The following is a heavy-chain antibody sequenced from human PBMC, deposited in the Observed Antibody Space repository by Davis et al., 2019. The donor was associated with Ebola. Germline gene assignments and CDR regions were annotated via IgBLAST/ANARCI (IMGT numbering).Heavy chain of an antibody. J-gene: IGHJ4*02. CDR2: IRSKANSYAT. D-gene: IGHD6-13*01. CDR3: NIAAAGLDY. Sequence: GGSLRLSCAASGFTFSGSAMHWVRQASGKGLEWVGRIRSKANSYATAYAASVKGRSTISRDDSKNTAYLQMNSLKTEDTAVYYCNIAAAGLDYWGQGTLVTVSS. V-gene: IGHV3-73*01. CDR1: GFTFSGSA.